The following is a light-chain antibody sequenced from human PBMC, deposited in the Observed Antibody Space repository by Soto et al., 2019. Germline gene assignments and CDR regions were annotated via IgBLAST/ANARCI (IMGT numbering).Light chain of an antibody. CDR1: QSVSSN. CDR3: QQYNNWPLYT. V-gene: IGKV3-15*01. J-gene: IGKJ2*01. Sequence: EIVMTQSPASLSVSPGERATLSCRASQSVSSNLAWYQQKPGQAPRLLIYGASTRATGFPARFSGSGSGTEFTLTISRLQSEDFAVYYCQQYNNWPLYTFGQGTKLEIK. CDR2: GAS.